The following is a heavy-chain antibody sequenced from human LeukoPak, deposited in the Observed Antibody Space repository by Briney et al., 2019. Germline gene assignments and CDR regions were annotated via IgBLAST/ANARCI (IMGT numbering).Heavy chain of an antibody. CDR2: ISYDGTIQ. J-gene: IGHJ4*02. D-gene: IGHD3-3*01. CDR3: ARDQFPDPYYDSWTNSYGGYFHH. CDR1: GFTFSSYP. V-gene: IGHV3-30*04. Sequence: PGRSLRLSCAAAGFTFSSYPMHWVRQAPGKGLEWVAVISYDGTIQKYADSVKGRFTISRDDSKNTLYLRMNSLRTEDTAVYFCARDQFPDPYYDSWTNSYGGYFHHWGQGTLVTVSS.